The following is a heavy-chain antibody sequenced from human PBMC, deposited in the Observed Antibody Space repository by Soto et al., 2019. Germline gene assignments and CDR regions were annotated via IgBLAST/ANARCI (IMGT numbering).Heavy chain of an antibody. CDR1: GFTFSSYS. Sequence: EVQLVESGGGLVQPGGSLRLSCAASGFTFSSYSMNWVRQAPGKGLEWVSYISSSSSTIYYADSVKGRFTISRDNAKNSLYLQMYSLRDEDTAVYYCARDRYGDYQKDYWGRGTLVTVSS. J-gene: IGHJ4*02. CDR2: ISSSSSTI. V-gene: IGHV3-48*02. D-gene: IGHD4-17*01. CDR3: ARDRYGDYQKDY.